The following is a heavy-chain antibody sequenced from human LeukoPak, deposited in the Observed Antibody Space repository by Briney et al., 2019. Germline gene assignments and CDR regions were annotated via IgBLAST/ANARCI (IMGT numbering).Heavy chain of an antibody. Sequence: ASVKVSCKASGYTFTGYYMHWVRQAPGQGLEWMGLVDPEDGETIYAEKFQGRVTITADTSTDTAYMELSSLRSEDTAVYYCATIVVVPAVTGDYWGQGTLVTVSS. CDR3: ATIVVVPAVTGDY. D-gene: IGHD2-2*01. CDR1: GYTFTGYY. V-gene: IGHV1-69-2*01. J-gene: IGHJ4*02. CDR2: VDPEDGET.